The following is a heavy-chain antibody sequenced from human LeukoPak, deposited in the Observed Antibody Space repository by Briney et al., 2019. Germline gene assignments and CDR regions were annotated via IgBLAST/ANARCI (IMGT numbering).Heavy chain of an antibody. CDR3: ARVPRGALSWFDP. CDR1: EGTFSSYA. J-gene: IGHJ5*02. D-gene: IGHD1-26*01. V-gene: IGHV1-69*04. CDR2: IIPILGIA. Sequence: SVKVSCKASEGTFSSYAISWVRQAPGQGLEWMGRIIPILGIANYAQKSQGRVTITADKSTSTAYMELSSLRSEDTAVYYCARVPRGALSWFDPWGQGTLVTVSS.